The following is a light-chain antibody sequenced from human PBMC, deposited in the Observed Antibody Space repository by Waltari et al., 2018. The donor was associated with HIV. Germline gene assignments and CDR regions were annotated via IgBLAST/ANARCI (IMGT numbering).Light chain of an antibody. CDR3: CSYADTYFVL. CDR1: GSNIGGHE. CDR2: DNN. Sequence: QSVLTQPPSVSAAPGQTVTISCSGRGSNIGGHEVSWYQQLPGTAPKLLIYDNNKRPSGVPDRFSGSKSGNTASLTISGLQAEDEADYYCCSYADTYFVLFGGRTKLTVL. V-gene: IGLV1-51*01. J-gene: IGLJ2*01.